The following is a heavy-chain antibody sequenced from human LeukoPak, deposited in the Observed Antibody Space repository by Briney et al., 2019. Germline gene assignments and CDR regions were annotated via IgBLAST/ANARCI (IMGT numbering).Heavy chain of an antibody. CDR1: GGSLSSFY. CDR2: IYNSGST. D-gene: IGHD6-25*01. V-gene: IGHV4-59*08. CDR3: ARSAIDAFDI. J-gene: IGHJ3*02. Sequence: SETLSLTCTVSGGSLSSFYWSWIRQPPGKGLECSGYIYNSGSTNYHPALKSRVSISVDTSKNQFSLKLSSVTAADTAVYYCARSAIDAFDIWGRGTMVSVSS.